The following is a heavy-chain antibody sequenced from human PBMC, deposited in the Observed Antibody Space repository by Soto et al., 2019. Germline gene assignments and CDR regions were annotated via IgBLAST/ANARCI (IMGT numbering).Heavy chain of an antibody. CDR2: ISYDGSNT. J-gene: IGHJ4*02. D-gene: IGHD1-26*01. CDR1: GFTFSSYG. Sequence: QVQLVESGGGVVQPGRSLRLSCVASGFTFSSYGMHWVRQAPGKGLEWVAIISYDGSNTYYADSVKGRFTISRDNSKNTLVLQMNRLRAEDRSVYYCAKEGGLSGSYYISSSYYFDYWGQGTLVTVSS. CDR3: AKEGGLSGSYYISSSYYFDY. V-gene: IGHV3-30*18.